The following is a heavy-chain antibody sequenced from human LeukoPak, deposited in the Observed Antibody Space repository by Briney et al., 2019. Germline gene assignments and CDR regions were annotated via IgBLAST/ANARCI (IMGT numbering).Heavy chain of an antibody. D-gene: IGHD3-16*02. V-gene: IGHV4-59*12. CDR2: IHHSGNT. CDR1: GGSISIYY. CDR3: AGERGYYDYVWGSYRERNVFDY. J-gene: IGHJ4*02. Sequence: SETLSLTCTVSGGSISIYYWSWFRQPPGKGLEWIGYIHHSGNTNYNPSLKSRVTMSVDTSKNQFSLKLSSVTAADTAVYYCAGERGYYDYVWGSYRERNVFDYWGQGTLVTVSS.